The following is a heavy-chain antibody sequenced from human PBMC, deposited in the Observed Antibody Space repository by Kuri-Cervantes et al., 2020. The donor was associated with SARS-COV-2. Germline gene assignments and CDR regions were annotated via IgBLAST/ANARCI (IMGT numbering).Heavy chain of an antibody. Sequence: SETLSLICTISGGSISSFYWSWIRQSPGKGLEWIAYFYHGDVTNYNPSLKSRVTISADTSKNQLSLKLHSVTAADTAVYFCARDNILYSGSGFDLWGQGTLVTVSS. V-gene: IGHV4-59*01. D-gene: IGHD1-26*01. CDR1: GGSISSFY. CDR3: ARDNILYSGSGFDL. J-gene: IGHJ4*02. CDR2: FYHGDVT.